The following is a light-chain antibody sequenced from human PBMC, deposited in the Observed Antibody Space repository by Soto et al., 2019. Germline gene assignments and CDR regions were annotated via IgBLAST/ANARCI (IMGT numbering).Light chain of an antibody. J-gene: IGKJ2*02. CDR1: QSVSSN. CDR2: GAS. V-gene: IGKV3-15*01. Sequence: EIVMTQSPATLSVSPGERATHSCRASQSVSSNLAWYQQKPGQAPRLLIYGASTRATGIPARFSGSGSLTEFTLTISSLQSEDFAVYYCQQYNNGGTFGQGTKLEIK. CDR3: QQYNNGGT.